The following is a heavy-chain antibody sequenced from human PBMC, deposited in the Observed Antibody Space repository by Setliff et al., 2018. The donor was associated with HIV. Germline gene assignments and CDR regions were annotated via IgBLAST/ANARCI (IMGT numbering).Heavy chain of an antibody. CDR3: ARDNPSAHGFDP. CDR1: GVSITSYY. V-gene: IGHV4-59*01. J-gene: IGHJ5*01. Sequence: PSETLSLTCTVSGVSITSYYWSWVRQSTGKGLQWIGYIYFSGGTHYNPSLKSRVTISIDRSKNQFSLKLSSVTPADTAIYYCARDNPSAHGFDPWGQGTLVTVSS. CDR2: IYFSGGT.